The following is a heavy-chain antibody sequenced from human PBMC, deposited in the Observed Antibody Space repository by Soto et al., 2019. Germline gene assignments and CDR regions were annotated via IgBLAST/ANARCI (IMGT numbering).Heavy chain of an antibody. CDR2: IFPIFGTA. V-gene: IGHV1-69*01. Sequence: SVKGYCKAAGGTYSSDAISWVRQAPGQGLEWMGGIFPIFGTANYAQKFQGRVTITADESTSTAYMELSSLRSEDTAVYYCAREGGDYVRNWFDPWCQGTLVTVPQ. CDR3: AREGGDYVRNWFDP. J-gene: IGHJ5*02. D-gene: IGHD4-17*01. CDR1: GGTYSSDA.